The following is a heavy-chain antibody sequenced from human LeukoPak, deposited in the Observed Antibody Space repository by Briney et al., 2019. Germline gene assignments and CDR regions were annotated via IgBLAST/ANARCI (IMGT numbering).Heavy chain of an antibody. CDR2: ISYDGSNK. D-gene: IGHD6-19*01. CDR1: GFTFSSYA. J-gene: IGHJ4*02. CDR3: ASHSSGWYY. V-gene: IGHV3-30*04. Sequence: GRSLRLSCAASGFTFSSYAMHWVRQAPGKGLEWVAVISYDGSNKYYADSVKGRFTISRDNSKNALYLQMNSLRAEDTAVYYCASHSSGWYYWGQGTLVTVSS.